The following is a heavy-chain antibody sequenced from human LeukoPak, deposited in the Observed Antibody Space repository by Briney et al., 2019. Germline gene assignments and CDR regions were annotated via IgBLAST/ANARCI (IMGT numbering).Heavy chain of an antibody. V-gene: IGHV3-53*04. CDR3: ARSMFGDGVWDAFDI. CDR2: IYSSGST. D-gene: IGHD3-10*02. J-gene: IGHJ3*02. Sequence: GGSLRLSCAASGFTVSSNYMSWVPQAPGKGLEWVSVIYSSGSTYYAVSVKGRFTISRHNSKNTLYLQMNSLGAEDTAVYYCARSMFGDGVWDAFDIWGQGTMVTVSS. CDR1: GFTVSSNY.